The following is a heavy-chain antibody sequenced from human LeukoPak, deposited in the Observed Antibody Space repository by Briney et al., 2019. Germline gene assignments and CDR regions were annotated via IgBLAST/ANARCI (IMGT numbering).Heavy chain of an antibody. CDR1: GFTFDEYT. CDR3: AKDNTIVATMTLDY. J-gene: IGHJ4*02. CDR2: ISWDGGRI. V-gene: IGHV3-43*01. Sequence: GGSLRLSCAASGFTFDEYTMHWVRQAPGKGLEWVSLISWDGGRIDYADSVKGRFTISRDNSKNSLYLQMNSLRTEDTALYYCAKDNTIVATMTLDYWAQGTLVTVST. D-gene: IGHD5-12*01.